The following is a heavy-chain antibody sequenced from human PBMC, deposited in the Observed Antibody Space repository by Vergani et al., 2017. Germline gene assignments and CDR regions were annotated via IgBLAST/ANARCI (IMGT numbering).Heavy chain of an antibody. CDR2: ISGSGGST. V-gene: IGHV3-23*01. J-gene: IGHJ4*02. CDR3: AVVSGSGGEFDY. D-gene: IGHD1-26*01. Sequence: EVQLLESGGGLVQPGGSLRLSCAASGFTFSSYAMSWVRQAPGKGLEWVSAISGSGGSTYYADSVKGRFTISRDNSKNTLYLQMNSLRAEDTAVYYGAVVSGSGGEFDYWGQGTLVTVSS. CDR1: GFTFSSYA.